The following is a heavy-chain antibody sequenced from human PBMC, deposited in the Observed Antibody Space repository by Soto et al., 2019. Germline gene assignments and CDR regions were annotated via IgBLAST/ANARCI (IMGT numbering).Heavy chain of an antibody. V-gene: IGHV3-9*01. Sequence: DVQLVESGGGLVQPGRSLRLSCAASGFTFDDYAMHWVRQAPGKGLEWVSGISWNSGSIGYADSVKGRFTISRDNAKNSLYLQMNSLRAEDTALYYCAKGSYYDSSGYQSDYWGQGTLVTVSS. CDR2: ISWNSGSI. J-gene: IGHJ4*02. CDR1: GFTFDDYA. CDR3: AKGSYYDSSGYQSDY. D-gene: IGHD3-22*01.